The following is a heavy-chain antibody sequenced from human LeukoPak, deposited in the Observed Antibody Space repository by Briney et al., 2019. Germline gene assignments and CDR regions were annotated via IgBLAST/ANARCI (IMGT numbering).Heavy chain of an antibody. CDR3: AGPLRYPTYYGMDV. V-gene: IGHV1-2*02. CDR2: INPNSGGT. J-gene: IGHJ6*02. Sequence: GASVKVSCKASGYTFTGYYMHWVRQAPGQGLEWMGWINPNSGGTNYAQKFQGRVTMTRDTSISTAYMELSRLRSDDTAAYYCAGPLRYPTYYGMDVWGQGTTVTVSS. CDR1: GYTFTGYY. D-gene: IGHD3-9*01.